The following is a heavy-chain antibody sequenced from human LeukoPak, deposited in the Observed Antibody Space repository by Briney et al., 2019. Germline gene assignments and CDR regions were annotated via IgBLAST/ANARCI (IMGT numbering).Heavy chain of an antibody. CDR1: GGSISSYY. CDR2: IYTSGST. Sequence: SETLSLTCTVSGGSISSYYWSWIRQPAGKGLEWIGRIYTSGSTNYNPSLKSRVTISVDTSKNQFSLKLSSVTAADPAVYYCAREFWNYRSGNLQAFDIWGQGTMVTVSP. V-gene: IGHV4-4*07. CDR3: AREFWNYRSGNLQAFDI. D-gene: IGHD3-10*01. J-gene: IGHJ3*02.